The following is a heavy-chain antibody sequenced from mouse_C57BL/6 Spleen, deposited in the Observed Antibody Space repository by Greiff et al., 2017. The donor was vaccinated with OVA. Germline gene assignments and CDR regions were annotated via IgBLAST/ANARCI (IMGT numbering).Heavy chain of an antibody. CDR1: GYTFTNYW. CDR2: IYPGGGYT. Sequence: VKLVESGAELVRPGTSVKMSCKASGYTFTNYWIGWAKQRPGHGLEWIGDIYPGGGYTNYNEKFKGKATLTADKSSSTAYMQFSSLTSEDSAIYYCARRTSGNYGVRDAMDYWGQGTSVTVSS. V-gene: IGHV1-63*01. CDR3: ARRTSGNYGVRDAMDY. D-gene: IGHD2-1*01. J-gene: IGHJ4*01.